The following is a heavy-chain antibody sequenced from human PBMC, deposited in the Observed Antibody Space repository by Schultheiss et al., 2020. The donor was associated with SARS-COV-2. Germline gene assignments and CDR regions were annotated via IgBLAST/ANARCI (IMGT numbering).Heavy chain of an antibody. J-gene: IGHJ3*02. CDR2: ISWNSGSI. CDR1: GFTFSSYA. V-gene: IGHV3-64*01. Sequence: GGSLRLSCAASGFTFSSYAMNWVRQAPGKGLEWVSGISWNSGSIGYANSVKGRFTISRDNSKNTLYLQMGSLRAEDMAVYYCARGGITIFGVPSEDAFDIWGQGTMVTVSS. CDR3: ARGGITIFGVPSEDAFDI. D-gene: IGHD3-3*01.